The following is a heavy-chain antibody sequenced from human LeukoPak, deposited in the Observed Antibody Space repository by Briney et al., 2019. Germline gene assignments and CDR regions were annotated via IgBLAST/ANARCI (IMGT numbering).Heavy chain of an antibody. J-gene: IGHJ4*02. V-gene: IGHV3-23*01. Sequence: PGGPLRLSCAASGFTFSSYAMSWVRQAPGKGLEWVSAISGSGGSTYYADSVKGRFTISRDNSKNTLYLQMNSLRAEDTAVYYCAKDSRIAVAGTFVYWGQGTLVTVSS. CDR3: AKDSRIAVAGTFVY. CDR1: GFTFSSYA. CDR2: ISGSGGST. D-gene: IGHD6-19*01.